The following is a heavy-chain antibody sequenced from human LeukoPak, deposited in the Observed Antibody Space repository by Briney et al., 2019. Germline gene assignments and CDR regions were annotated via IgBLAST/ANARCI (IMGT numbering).Heavy chain of an antibody. CDR1: GFTFSSYG. D-gene: IGHD2-2*01. CDR2: IWYDGSNK. Sequence: GESLRLSCAASGFTFSSYGMHWVRQAPGKGLEWVAVIWYDGSNKYYADSVKGRFTISRDNSKNTLYLQMNSLRAEDTAVYYCARDIYAPSSGFDYWGQGTLVTVSS. J-gene: IGHJ4*02. CDR3: ARDIYAPSSGFDY. V-gene: IGHV3-33*01.